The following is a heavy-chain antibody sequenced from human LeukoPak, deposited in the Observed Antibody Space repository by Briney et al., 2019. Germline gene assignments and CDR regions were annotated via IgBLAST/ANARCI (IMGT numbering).Heavy chain of an antibody. V-gene: IGHV3-23*01. J-gene: IGHJ4*02. CDR3: AKQLGYSSGWDYFDY. CDR2: ISGSGGST. D-gene: IGHD6-19*01. Sequence: QPGGSLRLSCAASGFTFSSYAMSWVRQAPGKGLGWVSAISGSGGSTYYADSVKGRFTISRDNSKNTLYLQMNSLRAEDTAVYYCAKQLGYSSGWDYFDYWGQGTLVTVSS. CDR1: GFTFSSYA.